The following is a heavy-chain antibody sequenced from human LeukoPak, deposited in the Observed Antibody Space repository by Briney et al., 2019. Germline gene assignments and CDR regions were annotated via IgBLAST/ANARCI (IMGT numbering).Heavy chain of an antibody. V-gene: IGHV4-61*02. J-gene: IGHJ4*02. CDR2: IYPSGST. Sequence: SETLSLTCTVSGGSISSGSYYWSWIRQPAGKGLEWIGRIYPSGSTNYNPSLKSRVTISVDTSKNQLSLKLSSVTAADTAVYYCARVRSQYYYGSGNYPKTWDYNDYWGQGTLVTVSS. CDR1: GGSISSGSYY. D-gene: IGHD3-10*01. CDR3: ARVRSQYYYGSGNYPKTWDYNDY.